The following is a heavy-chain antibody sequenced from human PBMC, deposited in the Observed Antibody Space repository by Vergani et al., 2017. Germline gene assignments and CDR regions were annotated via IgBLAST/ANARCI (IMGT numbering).Heavy chain of an antibody. V-gene: IGHV4-39*01. CDR3: ASTYIVNYYYYMDV. CDR2: IYYSGST. Sequence: QLQLQESGPGLVKPSETLSLTCTVSGGSISSSSYYWGWIRQPPGKGLEWIGSIYYSGSTYYNPSRKSRVTISVDTSKNQFSLKLISVTAADTAVYYCASTYIVNYYYYMDVWGKGTTVTVSS. J-gene: IGHJ6*03. CDR1: GGSISSSSYY. D-gene: IGHD2-15*01.